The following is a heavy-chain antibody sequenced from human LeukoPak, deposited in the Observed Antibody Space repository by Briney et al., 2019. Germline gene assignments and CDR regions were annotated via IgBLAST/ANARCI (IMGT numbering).Heavy chain of an antibody. V-gene: IGHV4-59*01. Sequence: SETQSLTCTVSGGSISSYYWSWIRQPPGKGLEWIGYIYYSGSTNYNPSLKSRVTISVDTSKNQFSLKLSSVTAADTAVYYCARVSYGSGSYFFFDYWGQGTLVTVSS. CDR3: ARVSYGSGSYFFFDY. J-gene: IGHJ4*02. D-gene: IGHD3-10*01. CDR2: IYYSGST. CDR1: GGSISSYY.